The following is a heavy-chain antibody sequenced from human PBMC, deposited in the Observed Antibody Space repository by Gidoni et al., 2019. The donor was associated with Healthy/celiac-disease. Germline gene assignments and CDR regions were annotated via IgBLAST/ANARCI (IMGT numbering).Heavy chain of an antibody. CDR1: GGSISTASYY. D-gene: IGHD3-10*01. CDR2: IYTSGST. J-gene: IGHJ3*02. CDR3: ARDAGAYYYGSGYAFDI. Sequence: VQLQESGTGLVKPSQTLSLTCTVSGGSISTASYYRSWIRKPPGKGLEWIGRIYTSGSTNYNPSLKSRATISVDTSKNQFSLKLSSVTAADTAVYYCARDAGAYYYGSGYAFDIWGQGTMVTVSS. V-gene: IGHV4-61*02.